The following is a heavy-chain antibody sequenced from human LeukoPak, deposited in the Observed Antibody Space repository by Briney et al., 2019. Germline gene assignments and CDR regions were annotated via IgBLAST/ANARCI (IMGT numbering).Heavy chain of an antibody. V-gene: IGHV4-59*01. J-gene: IGHJ3*02. CDR3: ARARTLGYYYGSGSYFSAFDI. CDR1: GVSISSYY. CDR2: IYYSGST. Sequence: SETLSLTCTVSGVSISSYYWSWIRQPPGKGLEWIGYIYYSGSTNYNPSLKSRVTISVDTSKNQFSLKLSSVTAADTAVYYCARARTLGYYYGSGSYFSAFDIWGQGTMVTVSS. D-gene: IGHD3-10*01.